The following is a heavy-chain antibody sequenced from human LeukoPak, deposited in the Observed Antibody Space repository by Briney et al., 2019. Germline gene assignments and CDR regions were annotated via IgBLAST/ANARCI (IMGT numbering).Heavy chain of an antibody. CDR2: ISSASITI. V-gene: IGHV3-48*01. CDR1: GFTFDKYS. Sequence: GRSLRLSCADSGFTFDKYSMNWVRQAPGKGLEWVSHISSASITIYYADSVKGRFTISRDNAKSSLYLHMTSLRAEDTALYYCARDYYRSGSYAVDFWGQGTLVTVSS. CDR3: ARDYYRSGSYAVDF. D-gene: IGHD3-10*01. J-gene: IGHJ4*02.